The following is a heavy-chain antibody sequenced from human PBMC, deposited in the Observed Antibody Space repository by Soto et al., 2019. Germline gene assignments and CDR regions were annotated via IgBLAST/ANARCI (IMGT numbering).Heavy chain of an antibody. Sequence: GESLKISRRGPGYDFNTNWFGWVRQLPGRGLEWVGIMYPGDSDTRLHPSLQGHVTLSADVTVSTAFLQWRTLKTSDSGMYFCARLPRGCNKSSCYYADHWGQGTSVTVSS. CDR3: ARLPRGCNKSSCYYADH. D-gene: IGHD3-22*01. J-gene: IGHJ4*02. CDR2: MYPGDSDT. V-gene: IGHV5-51*01. CDR1: GYDFNTNW.